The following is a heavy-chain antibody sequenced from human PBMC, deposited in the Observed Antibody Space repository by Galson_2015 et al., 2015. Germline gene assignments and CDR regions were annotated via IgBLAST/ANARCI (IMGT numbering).Heavy chain of an antibody. D-gene: IGHD2-2*01. Sequence: CAISGDSVSSNSAAWHWIRQSPSRGLEWLGRTYYRSKWFDNYALSVKSRITINPDTSKNQFSLQLNSVTPEDTAVYYCAREDTDAYYFDYGGQGTLVTVSS. CDR2: TYYRSKWFD. J-gene: IGHJ4*02. CDR3: AREDTDAYYFDY. CDR1: GDSVSSNSAA. V-gene: IGHV6-1*01.